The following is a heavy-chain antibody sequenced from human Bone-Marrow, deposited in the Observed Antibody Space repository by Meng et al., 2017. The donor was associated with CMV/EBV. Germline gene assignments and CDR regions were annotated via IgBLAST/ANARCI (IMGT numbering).Heavy chain of an antibody. CDR1: GFTFSSYW. J-gene: IGHJ4*02. CDR3: ARDSGRMNY. CDR2: IKQDGSEK. D-gene: IGHD2-8*01. Sequence: GEYLKISCAASGFTFSSYWMSWVRQAPGKGLEWVANIKQDGSEKYYVDSVKGRFTISRDNGKNSVYLQMNSLRAEDTAVYYCARDSGRMNYWGQGTLVTVSS. V-gene: IGHV3-7*01.